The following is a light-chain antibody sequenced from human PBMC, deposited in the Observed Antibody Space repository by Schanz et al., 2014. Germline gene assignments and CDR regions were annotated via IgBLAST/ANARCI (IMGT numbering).Light chain of an antibody. CDR1: QSISSY. J-gene: IGKJ4*01. CDR2: DAS. V-gene: IGKV1-39*01. Sequence: DIQMTQSPSSLSASVGDRVTITCRASQSISSYLNWYQQKPGKAPKVLISDASSLESGVPSRFSGSGSGTEFTLTISSLQPDDFATYYCQQGDNPLTFGGGTKVEIK. CDR3: QQGDNPLT.